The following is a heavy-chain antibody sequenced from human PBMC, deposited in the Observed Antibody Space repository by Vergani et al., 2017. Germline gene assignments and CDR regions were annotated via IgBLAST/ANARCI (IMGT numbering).Heavy chain of an antibody. D-gene: IGHD3-16*01. J-gene: IGHJ3*02. Sequence: QVQLQESGPGLVKPSETLSLTCTVSGVSISSYYWSWIRQPPGKGLEWIGYIYYSGCTNYNPSLKGRVTISVDTSKNQFSLKLSSVTAADTAVYYCARLGLLAFDIWGQGTMVTVSS. CDR1: GVSISSYY. CDR2: IYYSGCT. CDR3: ARLGLLAFDI. V-gene: IGHV4-59*01.